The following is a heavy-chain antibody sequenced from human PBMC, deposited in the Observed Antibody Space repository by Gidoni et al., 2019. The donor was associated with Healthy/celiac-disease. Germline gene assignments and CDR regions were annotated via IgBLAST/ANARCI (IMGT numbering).Heavy chain of an antibody. Sequence: VQLQESGPGLVKHSENLSLTGPVAGGSISSYYWSWIRQPPGKGLAWIGYIYYSGRPNYNPSLKSRVTISVDTSKNQFSLKLSSVTAADTAVYYCARGSGWSRFDYWGQGTLVTVSS. CDR2: IYYSGRP. J-gene: IGHJ4*02. V-gene: IGHV4-59*01. CDR1: GGSISSYY. D-gene: IGHD6-19*01. CDR3: ARGSGWSRFDY.